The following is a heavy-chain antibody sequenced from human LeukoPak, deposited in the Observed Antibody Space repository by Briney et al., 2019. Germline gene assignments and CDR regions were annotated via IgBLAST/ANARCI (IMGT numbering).Heavy chain of an antibody. CDR2: IYSSGNT. V-gene: IGHV4-59*08. J-gene: IGHJ4*02. Sequence: PSETLSLTCTVSGGSISNYFWSWIRQPPGKGLEWIGYIYSSGNTNYNPSLKSRVTISVDTSKNQSSLRLSSVTAADTALYYCARHAAYSTVWVDDWGQGTLVTVSS. CDR3: ARHAAYSTVWVDD. CDR1: GGSISNYF. D-gene: IGHD4-11*01.